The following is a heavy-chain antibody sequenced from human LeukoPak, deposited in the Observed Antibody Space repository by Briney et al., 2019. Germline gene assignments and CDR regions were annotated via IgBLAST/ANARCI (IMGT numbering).Heavy chain of an antibody. CDR1: GFTFSSYA. CDR3: ARDSISSRNDAFDI. J-gene: IGHJ3*02. Sequence: GGSLRLSCAASGFTFSSYAMSWVRQAPGKGLEWVSSISTSSSYINYADSVKGRFTISRDNAKNSLYLQMNSLRADDTAVYYCARDSISSRNDAFDIWGQGTMVTVSS. CDR2: ISTSSSYI. V-gene: IGHV3-21*01. D-gene: IGHD3-3*01.